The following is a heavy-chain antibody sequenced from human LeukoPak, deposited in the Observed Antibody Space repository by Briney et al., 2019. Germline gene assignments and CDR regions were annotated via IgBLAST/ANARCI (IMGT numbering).Heavy chain of an antibody. CDR3: ARTPPAMVRGVSYYYYYGMDV. D-gene: IGHD3-10*01. CDR2: MNPNSCNT. Sequence: ASVKVSCKASGYTFTSYDINWVRQATGQGLEWMGWMNPNSCNTGYAQKFQGRVTMTRNTSISTAYMELSSLRSEDTAVYYCARTPPAMVRGVSYYYYYGMDVWGQGTTVTVSS. CDR1: GYTFTSYD. J-gene: IGHJ6*02. V-gene: IGHV1-8*01.